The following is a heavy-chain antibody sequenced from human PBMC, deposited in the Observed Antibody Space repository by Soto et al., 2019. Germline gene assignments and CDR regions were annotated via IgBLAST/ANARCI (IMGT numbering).Heavy chain of an antibody. V-gene: IGHV3-21*01. Sequence: EVQLVESGGGLVKSGGSLRLSCAASGFTFSSFSMNWVRQAPGKGLEWVSSLSSSSRYIYYADSVKGRCTISRDNAKNSLFLQMNSLRAEDTAVYYCARVEITTVRGAGYAFDIWGQGTLVTVSS. CDR2: LSSSSRYI. CDR1: GFTFSSFS. CDR3: ARVEITTVRGAGYAFDI. J-gene: IGHJ3*02. D-gene: IGHD3-10*01.